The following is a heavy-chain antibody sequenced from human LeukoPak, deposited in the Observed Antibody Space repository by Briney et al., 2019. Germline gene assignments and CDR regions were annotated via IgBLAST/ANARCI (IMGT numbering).Heavy chain of an antibody. J-gene: IGHJ4*02. CDR3: ARVGYSSSWYRNFGY. V-gene: IGHV3-48*03. Sequence: PGGSLRLSCAASGFTFSSYEMNWVRQAPGKGLEWVSYISSSGSTIYYADSVKGRFTISRDNAKNSLYLQMNSLRAEDTAVYYCARVGYSSSWYRNFGYWGQGTLVTVSS. CDR2: ISSSGSTI. CDR1: GFTFSSYE. D-gene: IGHD6-13*01.